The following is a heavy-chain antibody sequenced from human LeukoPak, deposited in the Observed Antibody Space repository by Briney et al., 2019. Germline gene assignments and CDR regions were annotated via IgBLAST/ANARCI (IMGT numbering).Heavy chain of an antibody. J-gene: IGHJ4*02. CDR3: AHTRPTMFGVVIISYFDY. CDR2: IYWDDDK. CDR1: GFSLSTSAVG. Sequence: SGPTLVNPTQTLTLTCTFSGFSLSTSAVGVGWIRQPPGKALEWLPLIYWDDDKRYSPSLKSRLTITKDTSKNQVVLTMTNMDPVDTATYYCAHTRPTMFGVVIISYFDYWGQGTLVTVSS. D-gene: IGHD3-3*01. V-gene: IGHV2-5*02.